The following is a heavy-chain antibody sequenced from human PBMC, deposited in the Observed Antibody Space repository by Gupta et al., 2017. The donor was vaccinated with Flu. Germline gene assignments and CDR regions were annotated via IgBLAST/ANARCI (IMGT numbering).Heavy chain of an antibody. CDR1: FSGYY. Sequence: FSGYYWSWIRQPPGKGLEWIGEINHSGSTNYNPSLKSRVTISVDTSKNQFSLKLSSVTAADTAVYYCARQDIVVVPTLDYWGQGTLVTVSS. D-gene: IGHD2-2*01. J-gene: IGHJ4*02. V-gene: IGHV4-34*01. CDR2: INHSGST. CDR3: ARQDIVVVPTLDY.